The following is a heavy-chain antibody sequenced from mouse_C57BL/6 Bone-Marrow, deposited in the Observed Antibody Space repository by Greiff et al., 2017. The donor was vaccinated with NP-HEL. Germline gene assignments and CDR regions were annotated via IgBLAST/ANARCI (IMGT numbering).Heavy chain of an antibody. V-gene: IGHV5-12*01. CDR1: GFTFSDYY. CDR2: ISNGGGST. Sequence: EVQLVESGGGLVQPGGSLKLSCAASGFTFSDYYMYWVRQTPEKRLEWVAYISNGGGSTYYPDTVKGRFTISRDNAKNTLYLQMSRLKSEDTAMYYCASLLLAYWGQGTLVTVSA. J-gene: IGHJ3*01. D-gene: IGHD2-1*01. CDR3: ASLLLAY.